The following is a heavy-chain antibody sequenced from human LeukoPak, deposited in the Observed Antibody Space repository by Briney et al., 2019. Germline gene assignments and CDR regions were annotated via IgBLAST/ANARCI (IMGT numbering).Heavy chain of an antibody. Sequence: SVKVSCKASGGTFSSYAISWVRQAPGQGLEWMGRIIPILGIANYAQKFQGRVTITADKSTSTAYMELSSLRSEDTAVYYCARSHVDTAMEEGFFDYWGQGTLVTVSS. D-gene: IGHD5-18*01. CDR3: ARSHVDTAMEEGFFDY. CDR1: GGTFSSYA. CDR2: IIPILGIA. V-gene: IGHV1-69*04. J-gene: IGHJ4*02.